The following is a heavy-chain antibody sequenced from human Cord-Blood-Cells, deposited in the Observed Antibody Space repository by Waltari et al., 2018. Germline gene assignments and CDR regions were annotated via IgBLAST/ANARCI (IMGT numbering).Heavy chain of an antibody. CDR1: GGSISSYY. J-gene: IGHJ5*02. CDR2: IYYSGST. V-gene: IGHV4-59*01. Sequence: QVQLQESGPGLVKPSETLYLTCPVSGGSISSYYWSWNRLPPGKGLEWIGYIYYSGSTNYNPSLKSRVTISVDTSKNQFSLKLSSVTAADTAVYYCARGVGYWFDPWGQGTLVTVSS. CDR3: ARGVGYWFDP. D-gene: IGHD3-10*01.